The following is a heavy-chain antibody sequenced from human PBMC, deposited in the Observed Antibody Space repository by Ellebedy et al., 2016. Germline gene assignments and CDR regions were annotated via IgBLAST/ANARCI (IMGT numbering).Heavy chain of an antibody. J-gene: IGHJ6*03. Sequence: LRLSXTMSSVSIRNPDHFWSWIRLSPGRGLEWIGYMFYSGSTYYNPSLRSRVRMSADTSRNDFSLKMYSVTAADTAVYYCARAYVPYSTFGRPSSYYHIDVWGKGTTVIVSS. CDR3: ARAYVPYSTFGRPSSYYHIDV. D-gene: IGHD3-10*01. V-gene: IGHV4-30-4*01. CDR2: MFYSGST. CDR1: SVSIRNPDHF.